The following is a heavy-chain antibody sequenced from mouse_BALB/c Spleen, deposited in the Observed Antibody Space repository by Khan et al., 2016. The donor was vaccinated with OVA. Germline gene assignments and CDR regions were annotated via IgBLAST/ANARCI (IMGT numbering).Heavy chain of an antibody. D-gene: IGHD2-14*01. CDR2: INPNNGYT. V-gene: IGHV1-4*01. J-gene: IGHJ3*01. CDR1: GYTFTSYT. CDR3: VRDGAYYRNDGWFAY. Sequence: VQLQQSGAELARPGASVKMSCKTSGYTFTSYTIHWIKLRPGQGLEWIGYINPNNGYTNYNQKFKDKATLTADKYSTTVYMQLSSLTSDDSAIYNWVRDGAYYRNDGWFAYWGQGTLVTVSA.